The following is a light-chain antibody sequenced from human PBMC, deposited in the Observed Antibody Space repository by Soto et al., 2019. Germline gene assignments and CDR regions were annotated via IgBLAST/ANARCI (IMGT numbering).Light chain of an antibody. V-gene: IGKV4-1*01. J-gene: IGKJ1*01. CDR1: QSVLYSSNNKNY. CDR3: QQYFGTPLS. Sequence: DIVMTQSPDSLAVSLGERATINCKSSQSVLYSSNNKNYLAWYQQKPGQPPKLLIYWASTRESGVPGRFSGSGSGNAFTLTISSMQAEDVAVYYCQQYFGTPLSFGQGTKVEI. CDR2: WAS.